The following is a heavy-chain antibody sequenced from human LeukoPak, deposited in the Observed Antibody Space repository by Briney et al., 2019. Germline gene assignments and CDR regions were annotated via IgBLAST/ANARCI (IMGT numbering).Heavy chain of an antibody. CDR2: IYPGDSDT. D-gene: IGHD5-12*01. J-gene: IGHJ4*02. CDR1: GYTFASYW. V-gene: IGHV5-51*01. CDR3: ARLGYDNYFDY. Sequence: GESLKISCKGSGYTFASYWVGWVRQMPGRGLEWMGIIYPGDSDTRYSPSFQGQVTISADKSISTAYLQWSSLKASDTAMYYCARLGYDNYFDYWGQGTLVTVSS.